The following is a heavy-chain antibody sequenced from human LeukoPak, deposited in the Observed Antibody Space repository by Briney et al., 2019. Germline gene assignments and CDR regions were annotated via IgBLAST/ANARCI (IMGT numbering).Heavy chain of an antibody. CDR3: ARGGHEGYCAGVSCYRWFDP. CDR1: GGSISSYY. V-gene: IGHV4-4*07. D-gene: IGHD2-8*02. CDR2: VYPSGYT. Sequence: SETLSLTCTVSGGSISSYYWNWIRQPAGEGVEWIGRVYPSGYTNYNPSLKSRVTLSIDTSKNQFSLKLNSVTAADTAVYYCARGGHEGYCAGVSCYRWFDPWGQGTLVTVSS. J-gene: IGHJ5*02.